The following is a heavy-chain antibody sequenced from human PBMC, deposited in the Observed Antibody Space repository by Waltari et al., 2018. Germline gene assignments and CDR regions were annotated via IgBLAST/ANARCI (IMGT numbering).Heavy chain of an antibody. CDR2: IYSGGST. CDR1: GFTFSSYA. D-gene: IGHD4-17*01. J-gene: IGHJ4*02. CDR3: AKARRHDYGDSLGY. V-gene: IGHV3-23*03. Sequence: EVQLLESGGGLVQPGGSLRLSCAASGFTFSSYAMRWVRQAPGKGLEWVSVIYSGGSTYYADSVKGRFTISRDNSKNTLYLQMNSLRAEDTAVYYCAKARRHDYGDSLGYWGQGTLVTVSS.